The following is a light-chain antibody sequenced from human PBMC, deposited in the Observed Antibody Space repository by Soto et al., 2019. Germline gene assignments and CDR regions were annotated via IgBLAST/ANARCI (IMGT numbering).Light chain of an antibody. V-gene: IGKV3-20*01. J-gene: IGKJ1*01. CDR3: QQYGSSPPT. CDR2: GAS. CDR1: QSVSSSY. Sequence: EIVLTQSPGTLSSSAGERATLSCGASQSVSSSYLAWYQQKHGQAPRLVIYGASSRATGIPDRFSGSGSGTDFTLTISRLETEDFAVYYCQQYGSSPPTFGQGTKVDIK.